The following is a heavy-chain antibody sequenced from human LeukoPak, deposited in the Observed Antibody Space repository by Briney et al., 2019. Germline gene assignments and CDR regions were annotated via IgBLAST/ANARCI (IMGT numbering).Heavy chain of an antibody. CDR1: GYTFTGYY. J-gene: IGHJ4*02. CDR2: INPNAGDT. D-gene: IGHD3-10*01. Sequence: ASVKVSCKVSGYTFTGYYIHWVRQAPGQGLEWLGWINPNAGDTKYAQKFQGRVTVTRDTSISTAYMELSRLRSDDTAVYYCVTSSAVGGAQRAFDYWGQGTLVTVSS. V-gene: IGHV1-2*02. CDR3: VTSSAVGGAQRAFDY.